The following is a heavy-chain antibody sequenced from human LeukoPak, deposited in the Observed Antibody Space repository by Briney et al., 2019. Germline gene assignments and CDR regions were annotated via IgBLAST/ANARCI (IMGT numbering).Heavy chain of an antibody. J-gene: IGHJ4*02. CDR2: IHRDGHT. D-gene: IGHD3-9*01. V-gene: IGHV4/OR15-8*02. CDR1: GVSISSSEW. CDR3: VKTDIYFNPIDY. Sequence: PSETLSLTCAVSGVSISSSEWWIWVRQPPGQGLEWIGEIHRDGHTRYNPSLKSRVTMSMDYSKNQFSLTVSSVTAADCAIYYCVKTDIYFNPIDYWGPGSLVTVSS.